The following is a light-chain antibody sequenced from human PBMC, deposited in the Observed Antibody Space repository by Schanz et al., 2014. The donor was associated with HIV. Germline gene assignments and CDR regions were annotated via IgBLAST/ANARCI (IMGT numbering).Light chain of an antibody. CDR2: DAS. J-gene: IGKJ4*01. CDR3: QQRASWPGVT. V-gene: IGKV3-11*01. CDR1: QSVSSTY. Sequence: EIVLTQSPGTLSLSPGERATLSCRASQSVSSTYLAWYQQKPGQAPRLLISDASSRATGIPARFSGSGSGTDFTLTISSLEPEDFAGYYCQQRASWPGVTFGGGTKVQIK.